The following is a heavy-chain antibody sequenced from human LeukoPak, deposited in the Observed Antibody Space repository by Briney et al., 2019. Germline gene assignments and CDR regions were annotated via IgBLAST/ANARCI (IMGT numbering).Heavy chain of an antibody. CDR2: IYWDDDK. D-gene: IGHD6-13*01. Sequence: SGPTLVNPTQTLTLTCTFSGFSLSTSGVGVGWIRQPPGKALEWLALIYWDDDKRYSPSLKSRLTITKGTSKNQVVLTMTNMDPVDTATYYCAHTTRPKQLVYFQHWGQGTLVTVSS. CDR1: GFSLSTSGVG. CDR3: AHTTRPKQLVYFQH. J-gene: IGHJ1*01. V-gene: IGHV2-5*02.